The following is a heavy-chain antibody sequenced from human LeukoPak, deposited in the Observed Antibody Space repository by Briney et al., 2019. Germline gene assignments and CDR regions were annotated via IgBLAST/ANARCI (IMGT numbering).Heavy chain of an antibody. V-gene: IGHV3-23*01. CDR1: GFTFSSYA. CDR2: ISGSGAGT. CDR3: AKGRYYESSGLLN. J-gene: IGHJ4*02. Sequence: QPGGSLRPSCAASGFTFSSYAMTWVRQAPGKGLEWVSGISGSGAGTYYADSVKGRFAISRDNSENTVYLQMNSLRAEDTAVYYCAKGRYYESSGLLNWGQGTLVTVSS. D-gene: IGHD3-22*01.